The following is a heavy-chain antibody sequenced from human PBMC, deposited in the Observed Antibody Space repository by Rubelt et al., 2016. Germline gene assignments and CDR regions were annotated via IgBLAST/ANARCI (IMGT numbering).Heavy chain of an antibody. CDR2: IYYSGST. J-gene: IGHJ5*02. V-gene: IGHV4-34*01. D-gene: IGHD3-22*01. Sequence: QVQLQQWGAGLLKPSETLSLTCAVYGGSFSGYYWSWIRQPPGKGLEWIGYIYYSGSTYYNPSLKSRVTISVDTSKNQFSLKLSSVTAADTAVYYCARGGYDSMADWFDPWGQGTLVTVSS. CDR1: GGSFSGYY. CDR3: ARGGYDSMADWFDP.